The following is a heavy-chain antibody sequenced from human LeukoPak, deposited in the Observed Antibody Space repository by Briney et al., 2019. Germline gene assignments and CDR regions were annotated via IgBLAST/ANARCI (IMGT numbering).Heavy chain of an antibody. Sequence: ASVKVSCKASGYTFTSYDINWVRQATGQGLEWMGWMNPNSGNTGYAQKFQGRVTMTRNTSISTAYMELSSLRSEDTAVYYCARLRGSGSYPHYYYYYGMDVWGQGTTVTVSS. V-gene: IGHV1-8*01. CDR1: GYTFTSYD. CDR3: ARLRGSGSYPHYYYYYGMDV. D-gene: IGHD3-10*01. CDR2: MNPNSGNT. J-gene: IGHJ6*02.